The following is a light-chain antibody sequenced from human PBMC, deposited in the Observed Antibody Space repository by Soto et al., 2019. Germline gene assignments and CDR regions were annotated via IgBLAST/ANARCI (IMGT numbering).Light chain of an antibody. CDR3: SSYTSGNTLAV. V-gene: IGLV2-14*03. Sequence: QTALTQPASVSGSPGQSITMSCTGTSSGVGAYNYVSWYQQHPGKAPKLIIYDVTNRPSGVSSRFSGSKSCNTASLTISGLQAEDEADYYFSSYTSGNTLAVFGGGTKVTVL. CDR1: SSGVGAYNY. CDR2: DVT. J-gene: IGLJ3*02.